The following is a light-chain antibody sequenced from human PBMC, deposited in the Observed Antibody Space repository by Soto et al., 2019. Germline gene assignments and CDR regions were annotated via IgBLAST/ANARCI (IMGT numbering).Light chain of an antibody. J-gene: IGKJ2*01. CDR1: QILNNR. CDR3: QQSYITLYY. V-gene: IGKV1-39*01. CDR2: GAF. Sequence: DIQMTQSPSTLSASVGERVTITCRASQILNNRLSWYQQKPWKAPNLLISGAFNLQSGVPARFGGGGSGTDFTLTISILQPEDFATYYWQQSYITLYYFGQGTRLEIK.